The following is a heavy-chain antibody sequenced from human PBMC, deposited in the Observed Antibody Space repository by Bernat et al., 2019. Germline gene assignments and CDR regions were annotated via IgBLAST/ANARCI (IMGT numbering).Heavy chain of an antibody. D-gene: IGHD6-13*01. Sequence: EVQLVQSGAEVKKPGESLRISCKGSGYSFTSYWISWVRQMPGKGLGWMGRSDPSDSYTNYSPSFQGHGTISADKSISTAYLQWSSLKAADTAMYYCARQYSSSWYEVGDYWGQGTLVTVSS. CDR3: ARQYSSSWYEVGDY. J-gene: IGHJ4*02. CDR2: SDPSDSYT. CDR1: GYSFTSYW. V-gene: IGHV5-10-1*01.